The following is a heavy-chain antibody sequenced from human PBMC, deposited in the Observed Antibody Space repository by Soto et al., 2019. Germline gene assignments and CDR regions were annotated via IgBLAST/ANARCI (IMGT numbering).Heavy chain of an antibody. CDR1: GFTFISYS. CDR3: ARYYGSGHFDY. J-gene: IGHJ4*02. Sequence: PGGSLRLSCAASGFTFISYSMNWVRQAPGKGLEWVSSISSSSSYIYYADSVKGRFTISRDNARNSLYLQMNSLRAEDTAVYYCARYYGSGHFDYWGQGTLVTVSS. CDR2: ISSSSSYI. D-gene: IGHD3-10*01. V-gene: IGHV3-21*01.